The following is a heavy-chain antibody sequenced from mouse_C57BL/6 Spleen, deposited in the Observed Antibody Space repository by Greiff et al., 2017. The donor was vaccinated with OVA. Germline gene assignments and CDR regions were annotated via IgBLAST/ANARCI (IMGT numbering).Heavy chain of an antibody. V-gene: IGHV5-16*01. Sequence: EVQLQESEGGLVQPGSSMKLSCTASGFTFSDYYMAWVRQVPEKGLEWVANINYDGSSTYYLDSLKSRFIISRDNAKNILYLQMSSLKSEDTATYYCARDYGSSYLDYWGQGTTLTVSS. CDR3: ARDYGSSYLDY. J-gene: IGHJ2*01. CDR2: INYDGSST. D-gene: IGHD1-1*01. CDR1: GFTFSDYY.